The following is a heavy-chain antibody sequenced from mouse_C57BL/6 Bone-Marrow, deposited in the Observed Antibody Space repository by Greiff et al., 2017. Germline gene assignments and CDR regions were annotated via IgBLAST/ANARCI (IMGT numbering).Heavy chain of an antibody. CDR1: GFTFSSYA. J-gene: IGHJ2*01. D-gene: IGHD2-10*01. Sequence: EVQGVESGGGLVKPGGSLKLSCAASGFTFSSYAMSWVRQTPEKRLEWVATISDGGSYTYYPDNVKGRFTISRDNAKNNLYLQMSHLKSEDTAMYYCARGPPFYGSYFDYWGQGTTLTVSS. V-gene: IGHV5-4*01. CDR3: ARGPPFYGSYFDY. CDR2: ISDGGSYT.